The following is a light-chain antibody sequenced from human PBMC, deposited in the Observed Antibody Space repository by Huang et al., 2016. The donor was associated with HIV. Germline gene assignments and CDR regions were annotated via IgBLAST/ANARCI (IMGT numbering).Light chain of an antibody. CDR2: VAS. CDR3: QQYNQWPYS. V-gene: IGKV3-15*01. Sequence: EIVMTQSPATLSVSPGERATLSCRASQSVSSKLAWYQQKPGQAPRLLIYVASTRASAVPSRFSGGVSGIEFTLTISRLQSEDFAVYFFQQYNQWPYSFGQGTNLEI. J-gene: IGKJ2*01. CDR1: QSVSSK.